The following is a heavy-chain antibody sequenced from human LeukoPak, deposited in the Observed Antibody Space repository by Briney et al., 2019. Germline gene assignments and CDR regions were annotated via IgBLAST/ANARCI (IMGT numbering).Heavy chain of an antibody. CDR1: GYTFTSYG. D-gene: IGHD3-22*01. Sequence: ASVKVSCKASGYTFTSYGISWVRQAPGQGLEWMGWTSAYNGNTNYAQKLQGRVTMTTDTSTSTAYMELRSLRSDDTAVYYCARGTPYDSSGLPFDYWGQGTLVTVSS. CDR3: ARGTPYDSSGLPFDY. CDR2: TSAYNGNT. V-gene: IGHV1-18*01. J-gene: IGHJ4*02.